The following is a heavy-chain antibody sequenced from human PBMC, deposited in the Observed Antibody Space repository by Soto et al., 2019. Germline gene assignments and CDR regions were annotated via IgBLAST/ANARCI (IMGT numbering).Heavy chain of an antibody. CDR2: INHLETT. CDR1: GASITYGAYS. V-gene: IGHV4-30-2*01. J-gene: IGHJ4*02. Sequence: PSETLSLTCTVSGASITYGAYSWSWIRQTPGKGLEWIGYINHLETTFYNPSFESRLTLSIDRTKNQFSLSLKSMSAADRAVYFCARGGGFDSFDYWGQGILVTVSS. D-gene: IGHD3-10*01. CDR3: ARGGGFDSFDY.